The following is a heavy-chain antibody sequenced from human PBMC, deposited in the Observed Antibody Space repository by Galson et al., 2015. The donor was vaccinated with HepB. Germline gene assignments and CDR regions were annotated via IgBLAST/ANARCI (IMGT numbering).Heavy chain of an antibody. CDR1: GFTFDAYA. CDR2: ISSDGANT. Sequence: SLRLSCAASGFTFDAYALLWVRQAPGEGLEWVAAISSDGANTYYADSVKGRFTISRDNSKNTLYLQMNNLRAEDTAVYYCARKPSYNNWFDFWGQGTLVPVSS. CDR3: ARKPSYNNWFDF. V-gene: IGHV3-23*01. J-gene: IGHJ5*01. D-gene: IGHD2-21*01.